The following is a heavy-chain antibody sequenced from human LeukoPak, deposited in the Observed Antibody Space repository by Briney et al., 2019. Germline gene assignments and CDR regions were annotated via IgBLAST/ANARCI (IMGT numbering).Heavy chain of an antibody. CDR2: IKQDGSEK. J-gene: IGHJ4*02. CDR3: VKVAKYYYGSETYYFFEH. V-gene: IGHV3-7*01. D-gene: IGHD3-10*01. Sequence: GGSLRLSCAASGFTFSSYWMSWVRQAPGKGLEWVANIKQDGSEKYYVDSVKGRFTISRDNARNSLDLQMNSLRVEDTGIYYCVKVAKYYYGSETYYFFEHWGQGTPVTASS. CDR1: GFTFSSYW.